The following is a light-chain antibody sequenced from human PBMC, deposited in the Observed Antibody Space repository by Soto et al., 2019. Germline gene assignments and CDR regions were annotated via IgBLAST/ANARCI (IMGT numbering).Light chain of an antibody. V-gene: IGKV3-20*01. CDR1: QSVSSSY. J-gene: IGKJ2*01. Sequence: EIVLTQSPGTLSLSPGERATLSCRASQSVSSSYLAWYQQKPGQAPRLLIYGASSRATGIPGRLSGSGSGTDFTLTISRLEPEDVAEYYCQQYGSSPYTLGQGTKLEIK. CDR2: GAS. CDR3: QQYGSSPYT.